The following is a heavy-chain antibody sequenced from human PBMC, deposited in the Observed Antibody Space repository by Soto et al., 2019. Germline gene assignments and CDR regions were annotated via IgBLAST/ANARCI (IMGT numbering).Heavy chain of an antibody. CDR3: ARAGCDGGSCYTLVGLRYGMDV. CDR2: ISYDGSNK. D-gene: IGHD2-15*01. V-gene: IGHV3-30-3*01. J-gene: IGHJ6*02. Sequence: QVQLVKSGGGVIQAGRSLRLSCAASGFTFSSYAMHWVRQAPGKGLEWVAAISYDGSNKYYADSVKGRFTISRDNSKNTLYLQMNSLRAEDTAVYYCARAGCDGGSCYTLVGLRYGMDVWGQGTTVTVSS. CDR1: GFTFSSYA.